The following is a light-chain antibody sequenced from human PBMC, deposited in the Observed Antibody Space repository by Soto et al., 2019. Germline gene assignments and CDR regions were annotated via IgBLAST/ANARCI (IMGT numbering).Light chain of an antibody. Sequence: DIQMTQSPSSLSASVGDRVTITCRASQGISNYLAWYQQKPGKVPKLLIYAASTLQSGVPSRFSGSGSGTDFTLTISSLQPEDVATYYCQKYNSAPRITFSPGTKVDIK. CDR1: QGISNY. CDR3: QKYNSAPRIT. J-gene: IGKJ3*01. V-gene: IGKV1-27*01. CDR2: AAS.